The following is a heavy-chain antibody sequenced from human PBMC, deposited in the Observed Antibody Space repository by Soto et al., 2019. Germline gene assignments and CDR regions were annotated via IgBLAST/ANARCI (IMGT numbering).Heavy chain of an antibody. D-gene: IGHD3-3*01. CDR3: ARHVHNQGYEYYFDS. CDR1: GGSISSTSYA. V-gene: IGHV4-39*01. J-gene: IGHJ4*02. CDR2: IDYSGTI. Sequence: QLQLQESGPGLVKPSETLSLTCNASGGSISSTSYAWGWIRQSPGKGLEWIGTIDYSGTIYYNPSLKSRITISGDASKYQTSLKLSSLTAADTAVYYCARHVHNQGYEYYFDSWGQGTLVTVSS.